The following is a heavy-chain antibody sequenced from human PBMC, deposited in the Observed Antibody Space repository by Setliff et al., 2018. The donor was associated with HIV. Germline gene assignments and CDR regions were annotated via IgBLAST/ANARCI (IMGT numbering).Heavy chain of an antibody. Sequence: GGSLRLSCAASGFTFSSYSMNWVRQAPGKGLECVSSISSSSSYTNYADSVKGRFTIPRDNAKNSLYLQMNSLRAEDTAVYYCAREGSSSSWFDPWGQGTLVTVSS. J-gene: IGHJ5*02. V-gene: IGHV3-21*01. CDR3: AREGSSSSWFDP. CDR2: ISSSSSYT. CDR1: GFTFSSYS. D-gene: IGHD6-6*01.